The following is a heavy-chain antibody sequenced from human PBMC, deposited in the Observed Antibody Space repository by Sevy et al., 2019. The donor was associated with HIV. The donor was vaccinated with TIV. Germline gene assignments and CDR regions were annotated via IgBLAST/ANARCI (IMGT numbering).Heavy chain of an antibody. CDR1: SGSISSSTYY. CDR3: ASHNYSDRSGYYYPVWFDY. Sequence: SETLSLTCTVSSGSISSSTYYWAWIRQPPGKRLEWIGSIFYSGSPYYDPSLQSRLTISVDTSKNQFSLKLSSVTAADTAVYYCASHNYSDRSGYYYPVWFDYWGRGTLVTVSS. CDR2: IFYSGSP. J-gene: IGHJ4*02. D-gene: IGHD3-22*01. V-gene: IGHV4-39*01.